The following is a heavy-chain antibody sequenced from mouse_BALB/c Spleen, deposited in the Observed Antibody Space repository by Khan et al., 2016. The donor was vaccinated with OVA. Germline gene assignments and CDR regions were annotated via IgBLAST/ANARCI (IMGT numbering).Heavy chain of an antibody. CDR3: ARKNYYGYAVDY. CDR1: GYSITTNYS. J-gene: IGHJ4*01. V-gene: IGHV3-2*02. CDR2: ISYSGST. Sequence: VQLVESGPGLVKPSQSLSLTCTVTGYSITTNYSWDWIRQFPGNKLELMGYISYSGSTSYNPSLKSRISITRDTSTNQSFLQLNSVTTEDTATDYCARKNYYGYAVDYWGQGTSVTVSS. D-gene: IGHD1-1*01.